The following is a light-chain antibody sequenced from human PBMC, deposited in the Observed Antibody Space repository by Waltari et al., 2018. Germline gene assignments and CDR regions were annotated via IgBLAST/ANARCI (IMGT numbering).Light chain of an antibody. Sequence: DIQMTQSPSSVSASVGDRVTITCRASQEMNGWLTWYQQKPGKAPKLLIYAASTLQTGVPSRFSGGGSGTDFTLTITGLQPEDFAIYFCQQGNSFPPTFGQGTKVDIK. J-gene: IGKJ1*01. V-gene: IGKV1-12*01. CDR3: QQGNSFPPT. CDR2: AAS. CDR1: QEMNGW.